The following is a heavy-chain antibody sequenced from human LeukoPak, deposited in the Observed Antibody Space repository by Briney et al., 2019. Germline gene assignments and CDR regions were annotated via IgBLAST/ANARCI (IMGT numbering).Heavy chain of an antibody. D-gene: IGHD3-22*01. J-gene: IGHJ4*02. CDR1: GFTFSSYW. CDR2: IKQDGSEK. Sequence: GGSLRLSCAASGFTFSSYWMSWVRQAPGKGLEWVANIKQDGSEKYYVDSVKGRFTISRDNAKNSLYLQMNSLRAEDKAVYYCARDCDSSGYYYFEYWGEGTLVTVSS. V-gene: IGHV3-7*01. CDR3: ARDCDSSGYYYFEY.